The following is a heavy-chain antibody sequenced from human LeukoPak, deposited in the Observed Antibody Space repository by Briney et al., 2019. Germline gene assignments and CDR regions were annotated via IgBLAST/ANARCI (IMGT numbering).Heavy chain of an antibody. CDR2: IKQDGSEK. D-gene: IGHD2/OR15-2a*01. CDR3: ARNRGVDY. Sequence: GSLRLSCAASGFTLSNYWMNWVRQAPGKGLEWVANIKQDGSEKYYVDSVKGRFTISRDITKNSVYLQMNSLRVEDTAVYYCARNRGVDYWGQGTLVTVSS. J-gene: IGHJ4*02. CDR1: GFTLSNYW. V-gene: IGHV3-7*05.